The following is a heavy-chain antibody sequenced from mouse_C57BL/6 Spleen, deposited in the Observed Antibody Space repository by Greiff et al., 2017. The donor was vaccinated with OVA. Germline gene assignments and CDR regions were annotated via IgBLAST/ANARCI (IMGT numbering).Heavy chain of an antibody. CDR2: INPSTGGT. CDR1: GYSFTGYY. Sequence: EVQLQQSGPALVKPGASVKISCKASGYSFTGYYMNWVKQSPEKSLEWIGEINPSTGGTTYNQKFKAKATLTVDKSSSTAYMQLKSLTSEDSAVYYCARRDWDYAMDYWGQGTSVTVSS. CDR3: ARRDWDYAMDY. J-gene: IGHJ4*01. D-gene: IGHD4-1*01. V-gene: IGHV1-42*01.